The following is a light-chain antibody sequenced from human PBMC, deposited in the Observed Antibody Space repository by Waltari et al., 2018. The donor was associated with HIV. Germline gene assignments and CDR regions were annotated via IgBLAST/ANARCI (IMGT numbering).Light chain of an antibody. J-gene: IGKJ2*01. CDR3: HQRTDWPPRHT. V-gene: IGKV3-11*01. CDR1: QSVTTY. CDR2: NPP. Sequence: LTQSPAPLSLSQGERAALSCTASQSVTTYLACLQLTPGQPPRHLLYNPPNKATGVPVRFSGSGSGTDFALTISSLEPADSAVYVCHQRTDWPPRHTFGQGTKLEI.